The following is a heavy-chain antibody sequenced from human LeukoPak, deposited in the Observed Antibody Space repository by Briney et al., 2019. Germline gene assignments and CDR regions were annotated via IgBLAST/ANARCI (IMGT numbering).Heavy chain of an antibody. Sequence: GGSLRLSCAASGFTFNSYAMSWVRQAPGKGLEWVSGITGSGGSTYHADSVKGRFTISRDNSKNTLDLQMSSLRVEDTALYFCARRGFGGWGAFDIWGRGTMVTVSS. CDR2: ITGSGGST. CDR1: GFTFNSYA. CDR3: ARRGFGGWGAFDI. D-gene: IGHD3-10*01. V-gene: IGHV3-23*01. J-gene: IGHJ3*02.